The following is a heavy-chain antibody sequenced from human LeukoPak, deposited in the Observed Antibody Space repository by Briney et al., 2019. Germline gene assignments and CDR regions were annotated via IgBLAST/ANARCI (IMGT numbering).Heavy chain of an antibody. J-gene: IGHJ4*02. CDR1: GGSFSGYY. Sequence: SETLSLTCAVYGGSFSGYYWSWIRQPPGKGLEGIGEINHSGSTNYNPSLKSRVTISVDTSKNQFSLKLSSVTAADTAVYYCAREGGVRGVIPLGYWGQGTLVTVSS. CDR2: INHSGST. CDR3: AREGGVRGVIPLGY. D-gene: IGHD3-10*01. V-gene: IGHV4-34*01.